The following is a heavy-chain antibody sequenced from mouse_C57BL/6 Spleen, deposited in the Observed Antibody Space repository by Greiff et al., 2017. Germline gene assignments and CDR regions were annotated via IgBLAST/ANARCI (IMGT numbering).Heavy chain of an antibody. J-gene: IGHJ4*01. D-gene: IGHD2-3*01. CDR3: ARPTGLIYDGYPYAMDY. CDR2: IYPGSGNT. CDR1: GYTFTDYY. Sequence: QVQLKESGPELVKPGASVKISCKASGYTFTDYYINWVKQRPGQGLEWIGWIYPGSGNTKYNEKFKGKATLPVDTSSSTASMQLSSLTSEDSAVYFCARPTGLIYDGYPYAMDYWGQGTSVTVSS. V-gene: IGHV1-84*01.